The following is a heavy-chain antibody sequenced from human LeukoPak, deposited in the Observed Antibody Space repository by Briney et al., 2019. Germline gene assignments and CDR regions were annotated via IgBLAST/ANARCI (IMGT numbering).Heavy chain of an antibody. D-gene: IGHD5-12*01. Sequence: GASVKVSCKASGGTFSSYAISWVRQAPGQGLEWMGRIIPILGIANYAQKFQGRVTITADKSTSTAYMELSSLRSEDTAVYYCAGTLSSGYDYRGPDDYWGQGTLVTVPS. CDR1: GGTFSSYA. CDR2: IIPILGIA. J-gene: IGHJ4*02. CDR3: AGTLSSGYDYRGPDDY. V-gene: IGHV1-69*04.